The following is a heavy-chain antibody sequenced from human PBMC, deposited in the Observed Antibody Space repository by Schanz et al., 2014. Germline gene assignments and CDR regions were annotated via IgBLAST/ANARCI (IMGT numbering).Heavy chain of an antibody. V-gene: IGHV3-33*01. CDR1: GFTFSSYG. CDR3: ARANYRRKINFDY. Sequence: QVQLVESGGGVVQFGRSLRLSCVASGFTFSSYGMHWVRQAPGKGLEWVAVIWYDENNKYYADSVKGRFTMSRDNSKNALYLQMNSLRAEDTAVYYGARANYRRKINFDYWGRGTLVTVSS. CDR2: IWYDENNK. J-gene: IGHJ4*02. D-gene: IGHD3-10*01.